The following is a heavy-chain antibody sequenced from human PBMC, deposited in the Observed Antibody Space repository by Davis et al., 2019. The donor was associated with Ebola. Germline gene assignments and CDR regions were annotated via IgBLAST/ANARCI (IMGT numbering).Heavy chain of an antibody. CDR3: PRGLDCSGYYPSKLWIGMDV. CDR2: INHSGST. J-gene: IGHJ6*02. Sequence: SETLSLTCAVSGGSFSGYYWSWIRQPPGKGLEWIGEINHSGSTNYNPSLKSRVTISVDTSKNQFSLKLSSVTAADTAVYYCPRGLDCSGYYPSKLWIGMDVWGQGTTVTVSS. V-gene: IGHV4-34*01. CDR1: GGSFSGYY. D-gene: IGHD3-22*01.